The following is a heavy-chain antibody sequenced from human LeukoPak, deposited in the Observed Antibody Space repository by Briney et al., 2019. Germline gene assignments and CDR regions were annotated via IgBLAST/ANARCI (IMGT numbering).Heavy chain of an antibody. CDR1: GFSFTTYW. CDR3: AKLAKYFYGAETFYFFEH. J-gene: IGHJ4*02. CDR2: INQDGTEK. D-gene: IGHD3-10*01. Sequence: GESLRLSCAASGFSFTTYWMSWVRQAQGKGLEWVANINQDGTEKYYVDPMKGRFTISRDNGKNSLYLQMNSLRVEDTAVYYCAKLAKYFYGAETFYFFEHWGQGTPVTASS. V-gene: IGHV3-7*01.